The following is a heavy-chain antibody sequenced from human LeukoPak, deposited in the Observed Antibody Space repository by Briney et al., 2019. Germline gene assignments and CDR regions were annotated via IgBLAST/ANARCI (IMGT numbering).Heavy chain of an antibody. Sequence: SETLSLTCAXYGGSFSGYYWSWIRQPPGKGLEWIGEINHSGSTNYNPSLKSRVTISVDTSKNQFSLKLSSVTAADTAVYYCAGGLWFGELLGIWGQGTLVTVSS. V-gene: IGHV4-34*01. D-gene: IGHD3-10*01. CDR3: AGGLWFGELLGI. CDR2: INHSGST. J-gene: IGHJ4*02. CDR1: GGSFSGYY.